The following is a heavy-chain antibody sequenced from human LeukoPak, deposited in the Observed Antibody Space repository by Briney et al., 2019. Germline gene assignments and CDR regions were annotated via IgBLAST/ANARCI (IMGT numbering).Heavy chain of an antibody. J-gene: IGHJ4*02. CDR1: GYTFTSYG. CDR3: AAAEGTYYYDNSDYTFDY. D-gene: IGHD3-22*01. V-gene: IGHV1-18*01. Sequence: GASAKVSCKTSGYTFTSYGISWVRQAPGQGLEWMGRISAYNGNTNYAQQLQGRVTMTTDTSTSTAYMELRSLRSDDTAVYYCAAAEGTYYYDNSDYTFDYWGQGTLVTVSS. CDR2: ISAYNGNT.